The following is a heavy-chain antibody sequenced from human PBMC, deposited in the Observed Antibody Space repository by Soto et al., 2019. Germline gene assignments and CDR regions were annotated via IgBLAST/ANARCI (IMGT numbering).Heavy chain of an antibody. J-gene: IGHJ4*02. CDR2: INSDGSST. CDR3: AREHDSSGCDY. Sequence: GGSLRLSCAASGFTFSSYWMHWVRQAPGKGLVWVSRINSDGSSTSYADSVKGRFTISRDNAKNTLYLQMNSPRAEDTAVYYCAREHDSSGCDYWGQGTLVTVSS. CDR1: GFTFSSYW. V-gene: IGHV3-74*01. D-gene: IGHD3-22*01.